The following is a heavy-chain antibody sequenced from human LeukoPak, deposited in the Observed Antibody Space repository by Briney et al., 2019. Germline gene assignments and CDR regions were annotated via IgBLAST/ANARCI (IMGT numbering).Heavy chain of an antibody. CDR2: ISSSAGST. D-gene: IGHD3-22*01. V-gene: IGHV3-23*01. CDR1: GFTFSSYG. J-gene: IGHJ5*02. Sequence: PGGSLRLSCVASGFTFSSYGMTWVRQAPGKGPEWVSVISSSAGSTYYADSVKGRFTISRDNAKNSLYLQMNSLRAEDTAVYYCASWGRYYYDSSGHQPPWGQGTLVTVSS. CDR3: ASWGRYYYDSSGHQPP.